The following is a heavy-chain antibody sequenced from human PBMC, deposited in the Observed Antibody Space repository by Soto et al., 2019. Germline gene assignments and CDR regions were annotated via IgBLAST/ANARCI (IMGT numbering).Heavy chain of an antibody. CDR3: ARGVVPAAKKGNAFDI. V-gene: IGHV4-34*02. J-gene: IGHJ3*02. CDR1: GGSFSGYY. D-gene: IGHD2-15*01. Sequence: QVQLQQWGAGLLKPSETLSLTCAVYGGSFSGYYWSWIRQPPGKGLEWIGEINHSGSTNYNPSLKSRVTISVDTSKNQFSLKLSPVTAADTAVYYCARGVVPAAKKGNAFDIWGQGTMVTVSS. CDR2: INHSGST.